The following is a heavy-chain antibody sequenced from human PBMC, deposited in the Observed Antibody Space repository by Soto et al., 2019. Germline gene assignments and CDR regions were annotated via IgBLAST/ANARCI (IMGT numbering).Heavy chain of an antibody. CDR3: ARDRCSSTSCYPTY. D-gene: IGHD2-2*01. J-gene: IGHJ4*02. V-gene: IGHV3-30-3*01. CDR1: GFTFSSYA. Sequence: GGSLRLSCAASGFTFSSYAMHWVRQAPGKGLEWVAVISYDGSNKYYADSVKGRFTISRDNSKNTLYLQMNRLRAEDTAVYYCARDRCSSTSCYPTYWGQGTLVTVSS. CDR2: ISYDGSNK.